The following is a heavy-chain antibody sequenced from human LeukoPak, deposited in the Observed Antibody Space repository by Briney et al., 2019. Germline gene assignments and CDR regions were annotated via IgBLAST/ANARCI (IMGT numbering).Heavy chain of an antibody. D-gene: IGHD6-13*01. J-gene: IGHJ4*02. CDR3: AKDLGGKGAAEARPGDY. CDR2: INDDGSAT. V-gene: IGHV3-74*01. Sequence: PGGSLRLSCAASGFTFSNYWMHWVRQVPGKGLVWVSRINDDGSATFYADSVKGRFTISRDNSKNTLYLQMNSLRAEDTAVYYCAKDLGGKGAAEARPGDYWGQGTLVTVSS. CDR1: GFTFSNYW.